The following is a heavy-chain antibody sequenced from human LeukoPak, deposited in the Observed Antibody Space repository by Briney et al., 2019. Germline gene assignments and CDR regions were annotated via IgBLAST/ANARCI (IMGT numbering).Heavy chain of an antibody. D-gene: IGHD5-12*01. CDR2: ISSSSSYI. CDR1: GFTFSSYS. J-gene: IGHJ4*02. CDR3: ARGRRYSGYEFDY. V-gene: IGHV3-21*01. Sequence: GGSLRLSCAASGFTFSSYSMNWVRQAPGKGLEWVSSISSSSSYIYYADSVKGRFTISSDNAKNSLYLQMNSLRAEDTAVYYCARGRRYSGYEFDYWGQGTLVTVSS.